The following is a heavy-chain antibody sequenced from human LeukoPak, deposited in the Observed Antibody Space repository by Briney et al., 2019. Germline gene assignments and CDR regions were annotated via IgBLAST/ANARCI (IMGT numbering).Heavy chain of an antibody. CDR1: GFTVSSNY. CDR3: ASGRGYSPYYFDY. J-gene: IGHJ4*02. V-gene: IGHV3-66*02. Sequence: PGGSLRLSCAASGFTVSSNYMSWVRQAPGKGLEWVSVIYSGGSTYYADSVKGRFTISRDNSKNTLYLQMNSLRAEDTAVYYCASGRGYSPYYFDYWGQGTLVTVSS. D-gene: IGHD5-18*01. CDR2: IYSGGST.